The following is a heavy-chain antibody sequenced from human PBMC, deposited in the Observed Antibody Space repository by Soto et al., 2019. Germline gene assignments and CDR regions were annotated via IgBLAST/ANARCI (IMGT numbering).Heavy chain of an antibody. CDR2: INHSGST. Sequence: SLTCAVYGGSFSGYYWSWIRQPPGKGLEWIGEINHSGSTNYNPSLKSRVTISVDTSKNQFSLKLSSVTAADTAVYYCARVSELRSFDNWGQGTQVTVSS. J-gene: IGHJ4*02. CDR3: ARVSELRSFDN. V-gene: IGHV4-34*01. CDR1: GGSFSGYY.